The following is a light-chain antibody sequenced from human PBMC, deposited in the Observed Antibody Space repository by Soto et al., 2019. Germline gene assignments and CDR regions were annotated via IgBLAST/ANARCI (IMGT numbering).Light chain of an antibody. J-gene: IGKJ4*01. CDR1: QPMSSW. CDR2: SAS. CDR3: QQASSFPLT. Sequence: IQMTQSPSSVSASVGDRVTITCRASQPMSSWLAWYQQKPGQPPNLLIYSASTLRSGVPSRFSGSESGTLFTLTITNLQPEDFATYYCQQASSFPLTFGGGTKVEV. V-gene: IGKV1-12*01.